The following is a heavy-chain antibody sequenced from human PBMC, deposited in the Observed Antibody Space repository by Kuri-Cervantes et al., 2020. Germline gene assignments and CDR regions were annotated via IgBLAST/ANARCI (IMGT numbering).Heavy chain of an antibody. CDR1: GFTFSSYG. V-gene: IGHV3-30*03. D-gene: IGHD3-22*01. Sequence: GESLKISCAASGFTFSSYGMHWVRQAPGKGLEWVAVISYDGNNKYYADSVKGRFTISRDNSKNTLYLQMNSLRAEDTAVYYCARPYIYYDSSGYFPDAFDIWGQGTMVTVSS. CDR3: ARPYIYYDSSGYFPDAFDI. J-gene: IGHJ3*02. CDR2: ISYDGNNK.